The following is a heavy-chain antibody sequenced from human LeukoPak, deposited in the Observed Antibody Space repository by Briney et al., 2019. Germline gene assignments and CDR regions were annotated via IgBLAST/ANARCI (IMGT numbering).Heavy chain of an antibody. Sequence: ASVKVSCKASGYTFTSYGISWVRQAPGQGLEWMGWISAYNGNTNYAQKLQGRVTMTTDTSTSTAYMELRSLRSDDTAVYYCARSPAWLSTNYNWFDPWGQGTLVTVSS. D-gene: IGHD3-9*01. CDR1: GYTFTSYG. CDR2: ISAYNGNT. V-gene: IGHV1-18*01. CDR3: ARSPAWLSTNYNWFDP. J-gene: IGHJ5*02.